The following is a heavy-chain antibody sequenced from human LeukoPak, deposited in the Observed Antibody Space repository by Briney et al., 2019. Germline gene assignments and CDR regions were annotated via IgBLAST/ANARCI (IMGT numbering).Heavy chain of an antibody. V-gene: IGHV3-30*02. CDR3: AKGPEIRGVIVILKTGEKGALDY. CDR1: GFTFSTYG. D-gene: IGHD3-10*01. Sequence: GGSLRLSCAASGFTFSTYGMHWVRQAPGKGLEWVALIRYDGSNKYYADSVKGRFTISRDNSKNTLYLQMSSLRAEDTAVYYCAKGPEIRGVIVILKTGEKGALDYWGQGTLVTVSS. J-gene: IGHJ4*02. CDR2: IRYDGSNK.